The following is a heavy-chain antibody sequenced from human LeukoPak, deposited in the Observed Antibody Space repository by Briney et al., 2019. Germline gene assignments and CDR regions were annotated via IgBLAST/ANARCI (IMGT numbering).Heavy chain of an antibody. CDR2: INPKSGDT. J-gene: IGHJ4*02. D-gene: IGHD3-10*01. CDR1: GYTFTDYY. Sequence: ASVKVSCKASGYTFTDYYMHWVRQAPGQGLEWMGWINPKSGDTNFAQKFQGRVTMTRDTSITTAYMELSRLTSDDAAVYYCARDYYGSGSFSGHWGQGTLVTVSS. V-gene: IGHV1-2*02. CDR3: ARDYYGSGSFSGH.